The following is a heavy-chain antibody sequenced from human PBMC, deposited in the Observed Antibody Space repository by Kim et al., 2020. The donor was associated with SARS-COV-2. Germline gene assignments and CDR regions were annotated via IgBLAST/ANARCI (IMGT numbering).Heavy chain of an antibody. J-gene: IGHJ1*01. CDR3: AKDQYGSTWRQFFQH. Sequence: GGSLRLSCAASGFTFSSYAMTWVRQAPGKGLEWVSAISGSGGSTYYADSVKGRFAISRDNSKNTLYLQIDTLKAEDTAVYYCAKDQYGSTWRQFFQHWGQGTLVTVSS. CDR1: GFTFSSYA. V-gene: IGHV3-23*01. CDR2: ISGSGGST. D-gene: IGHD6-13*01.